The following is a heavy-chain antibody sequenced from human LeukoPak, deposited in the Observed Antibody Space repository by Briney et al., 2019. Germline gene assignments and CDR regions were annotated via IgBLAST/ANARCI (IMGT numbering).Heavy chain of an antibody. J-gene: IGHJ3*02. V-gene: IGHV5-51*01. CDR2: IYPADSDT. CDR3: ARPLYSGSYPDAFDI. CDR1: GYLFTHYW. Sequence: GAALEISLQVSGYLFTHYWIGWGRPVAGKGLELRWIIYPADSDTTYSPSFQGQVTTSTHKSISTVYLQWSSLKASDTAMYYGARPLYSGSYPDAFDIWGQGTMVTVSS. D-gene: IGHD1-26*01.